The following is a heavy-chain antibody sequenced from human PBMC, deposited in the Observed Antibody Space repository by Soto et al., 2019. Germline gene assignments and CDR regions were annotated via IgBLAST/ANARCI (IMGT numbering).Heavy chain of an antibody. CDR1: GGSISSGGYY. CDR3: ARGLVDGYCSGGSCYSRATSFDY. J-gene: IGHJ4*02. D-gene: IGHD2-15*01. Sequence: TLSLTCTVSGGSISSGGYYWSWIRQHPGKGLEWIGYIYYSGSTYYNPSLKSRVTISVDTSKNQFSLKLSSVTAADTAVYYCARGLVDGYCSGGSCYSRATSFDYWGQGTLVTVSS. CDR2: IYYSGST. V-gene: IGHV4-31*03.